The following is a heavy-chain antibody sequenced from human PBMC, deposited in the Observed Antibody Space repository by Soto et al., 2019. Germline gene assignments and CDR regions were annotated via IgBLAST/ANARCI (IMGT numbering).Heavy chain of an antibody. Sequence: SVEFSWEACGGTFSSYASSWVRQAPGQGLECMGGIIPVFGTANYAQKFQGRVTINADESTSTVYMELSSLRSEDTAVYYCARGWTDSPHWGQGTLVPVSS. J-gene: IGHJ4*02. D-gene: IGHD2-15*01. CDR2: IIPVFGTA. CDR1: GGTFSSYA. CDR3: ARGWTDSPH. V-gene: IGHV1-69*01.